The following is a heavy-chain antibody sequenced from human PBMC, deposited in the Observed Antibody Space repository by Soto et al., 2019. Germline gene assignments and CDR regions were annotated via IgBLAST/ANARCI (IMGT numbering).Heavy chain of an antibody. CDR3: ARTTGYCSGGSCFFSYYYYGMDV. D-gene: IGHD2-15*01. CDR1: GFTFSSYA. J-gene: IGHJ6*02. Sequence: QVQLVESGGGVVQPGRSLRLSCAASGFTFSSYAMHWVRQAPGKGLEWVAVISYDGSNKYYADSVKGRFTISRDNSKNTLYLQMNSLRAEDTAVYYCARTTGYCSGGSCFFSYYYYGMDVWGQGTTVTVSS. V-gene: IGHV3-30-3*01. CDR2: ISYDGSNK.